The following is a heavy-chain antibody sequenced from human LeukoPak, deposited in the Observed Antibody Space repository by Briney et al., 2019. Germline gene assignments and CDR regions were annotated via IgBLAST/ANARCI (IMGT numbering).Heavy chain of an antibody. Sequence: PSETLSLTCTVSGVYISSYYWSWIRQSPEKGLEWIGYLTPSGSTHYSPSLKSRVTISVDTSKNQFSLQLSSVTAADTTLYYCVKIKPGGASFDYWGQGTLVTVSS. CDR2: LTPSGST. D-gene: IGHD1-26*01. CDR1: GVYISSYY. V-gene: IGHV4-59*01. J-gene: IGHJ4*02. CDR3: VKIKPGGASFDY.